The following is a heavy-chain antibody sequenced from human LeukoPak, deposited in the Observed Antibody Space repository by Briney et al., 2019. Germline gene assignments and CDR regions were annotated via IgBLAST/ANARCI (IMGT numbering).Heavy chain of an antibody. V-gene: IGHV3-7*04. CDR1: GFAFSSYE. Sequence: GGSLRLSCAASGFAFSSYEMNWVRQAPGKGLEWVANIKQDGSEKYYVDSVKGRFTISRDNAKNSLYLQMNSLRAEDTAVYYCARGVNYYDSSGYYYWGQGTLVTVSS. CDR3: ARGVNYYDSSGYYY. CDR2: IKQDGSEK. D-gene: IGHD3-22*01. J-gene: IGHJ4*02.